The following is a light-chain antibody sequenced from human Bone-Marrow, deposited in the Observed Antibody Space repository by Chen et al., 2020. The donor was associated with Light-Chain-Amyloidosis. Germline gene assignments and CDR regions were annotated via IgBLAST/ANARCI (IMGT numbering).Light chain of an antibody. CDR3: QSYQGSSQGV. CDR1: SGSIATNY. J-gene: IGLJ3*02. V-gene: IGLV6-57*01. Sequence: NFMLTHPPSVSESPGKTVIISCTRSSGSIATNYVQWYQQRPGSSPTTVIYEDDQRPSGVPARFSGSIDRSSNSASLTISGLKTEDEADYYCQSYQGSSQGVFGGGTKLTVL. CDR2: EDD.